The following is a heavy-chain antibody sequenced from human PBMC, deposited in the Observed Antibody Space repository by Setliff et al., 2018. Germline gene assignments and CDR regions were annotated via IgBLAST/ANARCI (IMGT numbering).Heavy chain of an antibody. J-gene: IGHJ4*02. D-gene: IGHD3-10*01. CDR1: GYSISSGYY. Sequence: PSETLSLTCTVSGYSISSGYYWGWIRQPPGKGLEWLGSLFQTGTTYYNPSLESRVTMSVDTSNNQFSLKLHSVTAADTAVYYCARYLWGRWMAASSDYFDYWGQGTRVTVSS. V-gene: IGHV4-38-2*02. CDR2: LFQTGTT. CDR3: ARYLWGRWMAASSDYFDY.